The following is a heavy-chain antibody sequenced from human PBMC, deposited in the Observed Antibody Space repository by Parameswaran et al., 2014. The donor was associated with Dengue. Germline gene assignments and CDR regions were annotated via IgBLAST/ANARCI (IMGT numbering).Heavy chain of an antibody. V-gene: IGHV1-18*01. CDR2: ISAYNGNT. D-gene: IGHD4-23*01. CDR3: ARGGPHDYGGNSEGFDY. Sequence: WVRQAPGQGLEWMGWISAYNGNTNYAQKLQGRVTMTTDTSTSTAYMELRSLRSDDTAVYYCARGGPHDYGGNSEGFDYWGQGTLVTVSS. J-gene: IGHJ4*02.